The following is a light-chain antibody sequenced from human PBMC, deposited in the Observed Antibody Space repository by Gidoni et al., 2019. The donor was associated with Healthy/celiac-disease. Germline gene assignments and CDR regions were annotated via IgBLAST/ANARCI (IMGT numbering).Light chain of an antibody. CDR1: QSLRHSNGYNH. Sequence: DIVMTQSPLSLPVTPGEPASISCRSSQSLRHSNGYNHLDWYLQKPGQSPQLLIYLGANRASGVPERFSGSGSGTDFTLKIIRVEEEDVGVYYCMQALQTPRFTFGPGTKVDIK. J-gene: IGKJ3*01. CDR2: LGA. CDR3: MQALQTPRFT. V-gene: IGKV2-28*01.